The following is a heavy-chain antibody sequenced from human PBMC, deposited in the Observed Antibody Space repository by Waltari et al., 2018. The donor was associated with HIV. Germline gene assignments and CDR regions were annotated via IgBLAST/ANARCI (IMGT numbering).Heavy chain of an antibody. Sequence: EVQLLASGGGLVKPGGSLRLPCAASGFTFRRYSMNWVRQAPGKGLEWVSSITSGSYMFYVDSVKGRFTIFRDNTKNSLYLQRNSLRAEDTAVYYCARQGGSYGPDWYFDLWGRGTLVTVSS. CDR1: GFTFRRYS. D-gene: IGHD5-18*01. V-gene: IGHV3-21*01. CDR3: ARQGGSYGPDWYFDL. CDR2: ITSGSYM. J-gene: IGHJ2*01.